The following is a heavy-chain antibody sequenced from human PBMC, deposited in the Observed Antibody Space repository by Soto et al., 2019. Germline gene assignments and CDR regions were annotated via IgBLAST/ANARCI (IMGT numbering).Heavy chain of an antibody. V-gene: IGHV3-23*01. CDR3: AKDPAAPHY. D-gene: IGHD6-6*01. CDR2: ISGSGGST. CDR1: GFTFSSYA. Sequence: GGSLRLSCAASGFTFSSYAMSWVRQAPGQGLEWVSAISGSGGSTYYADCVKCRLTISRDNSKNTLYLQMNSLRAEDTAVYYCAKDPAAPHYWGQGTLVTVSS. J-gene: IGHJ4*02.